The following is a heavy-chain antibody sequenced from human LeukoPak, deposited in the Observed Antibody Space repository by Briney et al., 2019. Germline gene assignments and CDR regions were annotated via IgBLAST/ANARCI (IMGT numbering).Heavy chain of an antibody. Sequence: PGGSLRLSCAASGFTFSNYAMSWVRQAPGKGLEWVSAISGSGGTTYYADSVRGRFSISRDNSDNTLFLQMNSLRAEDTAVYYCAKQSVSGYTSGWVWYFDLWGRGTLVTVSS. J-gene: IGHJ2*01. CDR1: GFTFSNYA. CDR2: ISGSGGTT. V-gene: IGHV3-23*01. D-gene: IGHD6-25*01. CDR3: AKQSVSGYTSGWVWYFDL.